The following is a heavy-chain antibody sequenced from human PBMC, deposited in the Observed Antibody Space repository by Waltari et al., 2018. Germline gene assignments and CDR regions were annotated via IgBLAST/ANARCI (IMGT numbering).Heavy chain of an antibody. J-gene: IGHJ4*02. Sequence: QVQLVQSGAEVKKPGASVKVSCKVSGYTLTELSMHWVRQAPGQGLRWMGGCDPEDGETNYARKFQGRGTMTEDTSTDTAYMELSSLRSEDTAVYYCATRYCSSTSCSGYFDYWGQGTLVTVSS. D-gene: IGHD2-2*01. CDR1: GYTLTELS. V-gene: IGHV1-24*01. CDR3: ATRYCSSTSCSGYFDY. CDR2: CDPEDGET.